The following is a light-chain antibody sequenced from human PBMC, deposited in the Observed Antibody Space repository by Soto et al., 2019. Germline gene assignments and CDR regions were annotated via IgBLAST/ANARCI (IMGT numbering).Light chain of an antibody. CDR3: SSSTSTSTQV. CDR2: EVS. J-gene: IGLJ1*01. CDR1: SSDVGGYNY. V-gene: IGLV2-14*01. Sequence: QSALTQPASVSGSPGQSITISCTGTSSDVGGYNYVSWYQQHPGKAPRLMIYEVSNRPSGISNRFSGSKSGNTASLTISGLPAEHEADYYCSSSTSTSTQVFGTGTKLTVL.